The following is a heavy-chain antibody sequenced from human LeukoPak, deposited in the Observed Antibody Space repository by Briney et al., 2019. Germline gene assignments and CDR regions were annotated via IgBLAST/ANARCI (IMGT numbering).Heavy chain of an antibody. Sequence: GEPLKISCKGSGYSFTSSWIGWVRQMPGKGLKWRGIIYPGDYDTRYSPSFQAQVTISADKSISTAYLRWSSLKASDTAMYYCARQGLPSYYYYYMDVWGKGTTVTVSS. J-gene: IGHJ6*03. CDR2: IYPGDYDT. CDR1: GYSFTSSW. V-gene: IGHV5-51*01. CDR3: ARQGLPSYYYYYMDV. D-gene: IGHD3-16*01.